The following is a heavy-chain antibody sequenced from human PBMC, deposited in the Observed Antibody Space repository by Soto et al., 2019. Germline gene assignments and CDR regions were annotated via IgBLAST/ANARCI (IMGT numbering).Heavy chain of an antibody. Sequence: GSLRLSCAASGFTFSSYGMHWVRQAPGKGLEWVAVIYYDGSNKYYADSVKGRFTISRDNSKNTLYLQMNSLRVEDTAVYFCAREIGYSSTWPAYWGQGTLVTVSS. J-gene: IGHJ4*02. CDR3: AREIGYSSTWPAY. D-gene: IGHD6-13*01. CDR2: IYYDGSNK. V-gene: IGHV3-33*01. CDR1: GFTFSSYG.